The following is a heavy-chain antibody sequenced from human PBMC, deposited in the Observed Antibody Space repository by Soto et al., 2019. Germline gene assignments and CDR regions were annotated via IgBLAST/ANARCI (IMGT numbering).Heavy chain of an antibody. CDR3: ARGGFYSSSADAFDI. CDR1: GFAFNTSS. V-gene: IGHV3-21*04. CDR2: ISSSGSTI. D-gene: IGHD6-6*01. Sequence: GGSLRLSCAASGFAFNTSSMNWVRQAPGKGLEWVSSISSSGSTIYYADSVKGRFTISRDNAKNSLYLQMNSLRAEDTAVYYCARGGFYSSSADAFDIWGQGTMVTVSS. J-gene: IGHJ3*02.